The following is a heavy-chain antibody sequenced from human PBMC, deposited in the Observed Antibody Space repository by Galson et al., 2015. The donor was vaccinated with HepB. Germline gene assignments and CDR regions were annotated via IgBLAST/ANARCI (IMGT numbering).Heavy chain of an antibody. J-gene: IGHJ3*02. D-gene: IGHD2-15*01. CDR3: ARGGYCSGGSCYSDAFDI. CDR1: GGTFSSYA. Sequence: SVKVSCKASGGTFSSYAISWVRQAPGQGLEWMGGIIPIFGTANYAQKFQGRVTITADESTSTAYMELSSLRSEDTAVYYCARGGYCSGGSCYSDAFDIWGQGTMVTVSS. CDR2: IIPIFGTA. V-gene: IGHV1-69*13.